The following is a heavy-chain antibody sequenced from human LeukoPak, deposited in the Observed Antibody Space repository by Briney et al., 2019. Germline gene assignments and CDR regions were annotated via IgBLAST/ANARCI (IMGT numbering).Heavy chain of an antibody. CDR2: ISSSSGTI. CDR3: ARGYGRVFDY. CDR1: GFTFSDYS. J-gene: IGHJ4*02. Sequence: PGRSLRLPCAASGFTFSDYSMNWVREAPGKGLEWVSYISSSSGTIYYAASVKGRFTISRDNAKNSLYLQMNSLRAEDTAVYYCARGYGRVFDYWGQGILVTVSS. V-gene: IGHV3-48*04. D-gene: IGHD5-18*01.